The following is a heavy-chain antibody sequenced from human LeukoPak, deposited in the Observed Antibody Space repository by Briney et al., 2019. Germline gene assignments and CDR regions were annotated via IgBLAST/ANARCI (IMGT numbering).Heavy chain of an antibody. CDR3: ARDWRATVPTLPTFGY. D-gene: IGHD4-17*01. CDR1: GGSISSYY. Sequence: SETLSLTCTVSGGSISSYYWSWIRQPPGKGLEWIGFIFYSGTTNYNPSLKSRVTISVDTSKNQFSLKLSSVTAADTAVYYCARDWRATVPTLPTFGYWGQGTLVTVTS. CDR2: IFYSGTT. J-gene: IGHJ4*02. V-gene: IGHV4-59*01.